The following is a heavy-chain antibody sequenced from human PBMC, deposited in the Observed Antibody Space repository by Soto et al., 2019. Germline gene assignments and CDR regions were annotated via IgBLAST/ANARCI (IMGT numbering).Heavy chain of an antibody. CDR3: ARHFQLGRTVTRSWWFDP. CDR2: IYYSGST. Sequence: PSETLSLTCTVSGGSISSSSYYWGWIRQPPGKGLEWIGSIYYSGSTYYNPSLKSRVTISVDTSKNQFSLKLSSVTAADTAVYYCARHFQLGRTVTRSWWFDPWGQGTLVTVSS. D-gene: IGHD4-17*01. CDR1: GGSISSSSYY. J-gene: IGHJ5*02. V-gene: IGHV4-39*01.